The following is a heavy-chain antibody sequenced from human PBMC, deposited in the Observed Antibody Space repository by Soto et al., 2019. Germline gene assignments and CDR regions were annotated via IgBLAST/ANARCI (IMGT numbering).Heavy chain of an antibody. CDR3: AMVDVYVTPSPQDV. V-gene: IGHV1-18*01. Sequence: ASVKVSCKSSGYPFTHYGITWIRQAPGQGLEWMGWISPFNGNTNYGQTLQGRVTLTTETSTSTVYMELRSLRSNDTAIYYCAMVDVYVTPSPQDVWGQGTTVTVSS. CDR1: GYPFTHYG. J-gene: IGHJ6*02. CDR2: ISPFNGNT. D-gene: IGHD3-16*01.